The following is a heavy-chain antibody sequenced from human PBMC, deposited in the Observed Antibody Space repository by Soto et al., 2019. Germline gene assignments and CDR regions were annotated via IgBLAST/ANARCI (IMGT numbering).Heavy chain of an antibody. CDR3: ARGGAARTSFYYYYGMDV. V-gene: IGHV4-34*01. Sequence: PSETLSLTCAVYGGSFSGYYWSWIRQPPGKGLEWIGEINHSGSTNYNPSLKSRVTISGDPSKHQFSLKLSSVTAADTAVYYCARGGAARTSFYYYYGMDVWGQGTTVTVSS. J-gene: IGHJ6*02. CDR2: INHSGST. CDR1: GGSFSGYY. D-gene: IGHD6-6*01.